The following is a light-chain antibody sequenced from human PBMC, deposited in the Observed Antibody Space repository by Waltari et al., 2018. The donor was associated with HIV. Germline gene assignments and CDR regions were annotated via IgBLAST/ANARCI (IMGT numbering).Light chain of an antibody. CDR2: ELT. CDR3: CSYTGTGVV. Sequence: QSALTQPASVSGSPGQSITISCTGTSSDVGAYTLVSWYQQHPGKAPKLMIFELTKRPSGISDRFSGSRSGNTASLTISGLQAEDEGDYYCCSYTGTGVVFGGGTKLTVL. CDR1: SSDVGAYTL. J-gene: IGLJ2*01. V-gene: IGLV2-23*02.